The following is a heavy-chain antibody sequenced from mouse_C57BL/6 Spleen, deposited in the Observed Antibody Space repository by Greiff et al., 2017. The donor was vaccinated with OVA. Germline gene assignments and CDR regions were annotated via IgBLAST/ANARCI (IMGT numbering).Heavy chain of an antibody. D-gene: IGHD3-3*01. CDR1: GFTFSSYA. V-gene: IGHV5-4*01. Sequence: DVKLVESGGGLVKPGGSLKLSCAASGFTFSSYAMSWVRQTPEKRLEWVATISDGGSYTYYPDNVKGRFTISRDNAKNNLYLQMSHLKSEDTAMYYCARDRGDRYYFDYWGQGTTLTVSS. CDR2: ISDGGSYT. CDR3: ARDRGDRYYFDY. J-gene: IGHJ2*01.